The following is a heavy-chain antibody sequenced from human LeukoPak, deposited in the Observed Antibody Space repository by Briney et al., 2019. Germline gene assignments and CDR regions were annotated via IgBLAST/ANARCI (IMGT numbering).Heavy chain of an antibody. Sequence: SGTLSLTCAISGGSISSSNWWTWVRQPPGKGLEWVGEIYLRGNTNYNPSLESRVTISVDGSKTQLSLRLESVTAADTAVYYCARGTITTVTDSWGPGTLVTVSS. CDR2: IYLRGNT. J-gene: IGHJ4*02. CDR3: ARGTITTVTDS. CDR1: GGSISSSNW. V-gene: IGHV4-4*02. D-gene: IGHD4-17*01.